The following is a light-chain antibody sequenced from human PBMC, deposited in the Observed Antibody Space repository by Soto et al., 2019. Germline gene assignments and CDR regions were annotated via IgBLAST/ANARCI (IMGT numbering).Light chain of an antibody. CDR2: GAS. Sequence: EIVMTQSPATLSVSPGELFTLSCRASQSVSSDLAWYHQKPGQAPRLLIYGASTRATGIPARFSGSGSGTEFTLTISSLQPEDVATYYCQKYNSAPRTFGQGTKVDI. V-gene: IGKV3-15*01. J-gene: IGKJ1*01. CDR1: QSVSSD. CDR3: QKYNSAPRT.